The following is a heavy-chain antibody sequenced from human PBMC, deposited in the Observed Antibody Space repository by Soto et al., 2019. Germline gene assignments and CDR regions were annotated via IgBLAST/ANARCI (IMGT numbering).Heavy chain of an antibody. CDR3: AGERVYYDFWSGYYPSAHGVWFDP. V-gene: IGHV4-34*01. D-gene: IGHD3-3*01. CDR1: GGSFSGYY. CDR2: INHSGST. J-gene: IGHJ5*02. Sequence: PSETLSLTCAVYGGSFSGYYWSWIRQPPGKGLEWIGEINHSGSTNYNPSLKSRVTISVDTSKNQFSLKLSSVTAADTAVYYCAGERVYYDFWSGYYPSAHGVWFDPWGQGTLVTVSS.